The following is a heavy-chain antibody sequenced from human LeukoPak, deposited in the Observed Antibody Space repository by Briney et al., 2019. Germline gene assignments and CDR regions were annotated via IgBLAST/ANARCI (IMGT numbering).Heavy chain of an antibody. D-gene: IGHD6-13*01. CDR1: GFSFSSSW. Sequence: GGSLRLSCAASGFSFSSSWMNWVRQAPGKGLEWVASMKQDGSEEYYVDSVKGRFTISRDNAKNSMYLQMNSLRAEDTAVYYCARDRGYSSFDYWGQGTLVTVSS. V-gene: IGHV3-7*01. CDR3: ARDRGYSSFDY. J-gene: IGHJ4*02. CDR2: MKQDGSEE.